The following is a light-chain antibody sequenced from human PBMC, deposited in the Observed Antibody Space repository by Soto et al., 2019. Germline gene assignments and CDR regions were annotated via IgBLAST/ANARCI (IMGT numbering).Light chain of an antibody. J-gene: IGKJ1*01. Sequence: DIPMTQSPSSLSASIGDRVTITCRAIQDIGDYLNRYQHKTGKAPDLLIFAASSLQDGVPSRFSGSRHGTAFTLTSSSLQSEDFATYYCQESYGRSWTFGQGTKLEVK. CDR1: QDIGDY. V-gene: IGKV1-39*01. CDR3: QESYGRSWT. CDR2: AAS.